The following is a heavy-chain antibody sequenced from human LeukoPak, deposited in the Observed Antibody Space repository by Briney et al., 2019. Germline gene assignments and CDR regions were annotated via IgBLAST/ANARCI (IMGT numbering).Heavy chain of an antibody. CDR1: SGSIRSGDYY. CDR3: ARDRPSSGQDY. V-gene: IGHV4-61*08. Sequence: PSQTLSLTCTVSSGSIRSGDYYWSWIRQPPGKGLEWIGYIYYSGSTNYNPSLKSRVTISVDTSKNQFSLKLSSVTAADTAVYYCARDRPSSGQDYWGQGTLVTVSS. J-gene: IGHJ4*02. D-gene: IGHD6-19*01. CDR2: IYYSGST.